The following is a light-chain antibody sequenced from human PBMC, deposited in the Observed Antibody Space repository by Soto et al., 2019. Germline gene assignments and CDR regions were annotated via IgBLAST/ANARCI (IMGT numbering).Light chain of an antibody. V-gene: IGKV1-27*01. CDR1: QGINNY. CDR3: QKYYSAPLT. CDR2: GAS. Sequence: DIQMTQSPSSLSASVGDRVTITCRASQGINNYLAWYQQKAGNAPKLLIYGASTLQPGVPPRFSGIGSGTEITFTIRSLQPEDVATYYCQKYYSAPLTFGGGTKVEI. J-gene: IGKJ4*01.